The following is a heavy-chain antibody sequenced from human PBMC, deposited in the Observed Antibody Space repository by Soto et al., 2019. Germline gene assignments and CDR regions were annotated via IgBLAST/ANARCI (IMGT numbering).Heavy chain of an antibody. D-gene: IGHD3-10*01. V-gene: IGHV4-30-4*01. Sequence: SETLSLTCTVSGGSISSGDYYWSWIRQPPGKGLEWIGYIYYSGSTYYNPSLKSRVTISVDTSKNQFSLKLSSVTAADTAVYYCAREGPRFGFDYWGQGTLVTVSS. CDR3: AREGPRFGFDY. CDR2: IYYSGST. J-gene: IGHJ4*02. CDR1: GGSISSGDYY.